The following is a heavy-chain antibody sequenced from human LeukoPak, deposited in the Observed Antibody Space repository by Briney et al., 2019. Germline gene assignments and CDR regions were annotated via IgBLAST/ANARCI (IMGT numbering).Heavy chain of an antibody. D-gene: IGHD3-3*01. V-gene: IGHV3-7*01. Sequence: GGSLRLSCAASGFTFSSYWMSWVRQAPGKGREWVANIKQDGSEKYYVDSVKGRFTISRDNAKNSLYLQMNSLRAEDTAVYYCARDLLRFVEWLPDDAFDIWGQGTMVTVSS. CDR2: IKQDGSEK. J-gene: IGHJ3*02. CDR3: ARDLLRFVEWLPDDAFDI. CDR1: GFTFSSYW.